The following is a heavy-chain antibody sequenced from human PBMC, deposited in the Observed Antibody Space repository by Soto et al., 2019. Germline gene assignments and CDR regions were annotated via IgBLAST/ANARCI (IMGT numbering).Heavy chain of an antibody. CDR2: INHSGST. J-gene: IGHJ6*02. V-gene: IGHV4-34*01. CDR1: GGSFSGYY. Sequence: QVQLQQWGAGLLKPSETLSLTCAVYGGSFSGYYWTWIRQPPGKGLEWIGEINHSGSTNYNPSLKSRVTISVDTSKSQFSVKLSSVTAADTAVYYCARVFHGYSGYDGYSAEHYYYGMDVWGQGTTVTVSS. D-gene: IGHD5-12*01. CDR3: ARVFHGYSGYDGYSAEHYYYGMDV.